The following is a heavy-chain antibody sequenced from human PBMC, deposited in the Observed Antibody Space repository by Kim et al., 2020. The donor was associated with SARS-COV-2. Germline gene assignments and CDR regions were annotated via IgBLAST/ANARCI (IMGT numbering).Heavy chain of an antibody. Sequence: GGSLRLSCAVSGFTFDDYAMHWVRQAPGKGLEWVSGISWNSGSIGYADSVKGRLTISRDNAKNSLYLQMNSLRAEDTALYHGAKSYPAPRTQLSRGGAFNVWGQGTMVTVSS. V-gene: IGHV3-9*01. CDR2: ISWNSGSI. CDR1: GFTFDDYA. D-gene: IGHD5-18*01. CDR3: AKSYPAPRTQLSRGGAFNV. J-gene: IGHJ3*01.